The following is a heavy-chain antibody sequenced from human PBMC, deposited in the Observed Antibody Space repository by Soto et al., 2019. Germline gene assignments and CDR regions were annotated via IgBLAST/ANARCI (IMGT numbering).Heavy chain of an antibody. D-gene: IGHD3-10*01. Sequence: PSETLSLTXTVSGGSISSGGYYWSWIRQHPGKGLEWIGYIYYSGSTYYNPSLKSRVTISVDTSKNQFSLKLSSVTAADTAVYYCASTTMVRGVSAFDIWGQGTMVTVSS. CDR3: ASTTMVRGVSAFDI. CDR2: IYYSGST. V-gene: IGHV4-31*02. CDR1: GGSISSGGYY. J-gene: IGHJ3*02.